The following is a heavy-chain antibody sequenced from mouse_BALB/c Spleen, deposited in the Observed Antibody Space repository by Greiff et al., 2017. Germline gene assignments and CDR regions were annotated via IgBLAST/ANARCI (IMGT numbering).Heavy chain of an antibody. J-gene: IGHJ4*01. CDR3: ARSGSRFYAMDY. CDR2: ISSGGST. Sequence: DVMLVESGGGLVKPGGSLKLSCAASGFTFSSYAMSWVRQTPEKRLEWVASISSGGSTYYPDSVKGRFTISRDNARNILYLQMSSLRSEDTAMYYCARSGSRFYAMDYWGQGTSVTVSS. V-gene: IGHV5-6-5*01. D-gene: IGHD1-1*01. CDR1: GFTFSSYA.